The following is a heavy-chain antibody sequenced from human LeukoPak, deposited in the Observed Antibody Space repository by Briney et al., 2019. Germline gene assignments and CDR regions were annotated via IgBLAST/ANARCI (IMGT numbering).Heavy chain of an antibody. V-gene: IGHV1-69*04. CDR3: AFTMVRGVTLINYYYYYGMDV. CDR2: IIPILGIA. CDR1: GGTFSSYA. D-gene: IGHD3-10*01. Sequence: GASVKVSCKASGGTFSSYAISWVRQAPGQGLEWMGRIIPILGIANYAQKFQGRVTITADKSTSTAYMELSSLRSEDTAVYYCAFTMVRGVTLINYYYYYGMDVWSQGTTVTVSS. J-gene: IGHJ6*02.